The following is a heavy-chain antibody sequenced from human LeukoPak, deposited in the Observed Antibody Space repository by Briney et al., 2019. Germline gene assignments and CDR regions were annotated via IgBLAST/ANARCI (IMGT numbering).Heavy chain of an antibody. Sequence: SETLSLTCTVSGGSISGYYWSWIRQSPGQGLEWIGYIFYSGNTNYNPTLKSRVTISVDTSENQFSLRLSSVTAADTAVYFCARQASWLPYFDLWGRGTLVAVSS. D-gene: IGHD6-13*01. CDR2: IFYSGNT. CDR3: ARQASWLPYFDL. J-gene: IGHJ2*01. V-gene: IGHV4-59*08. CDR1: GGSISGYY.